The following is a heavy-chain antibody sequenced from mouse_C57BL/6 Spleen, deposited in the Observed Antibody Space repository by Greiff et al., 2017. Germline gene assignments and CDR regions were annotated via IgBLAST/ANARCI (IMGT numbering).Heavy chain of an antibody. J-gene: IGHJ2*01. V-gene: IGHV5-4*01. CDR3: ARSYDYYCDY. CDR1: GFTFRSYA. CDR2: ISDGGSYT. D-gene: IGHD2-4*01. Sequence: EVHLVESGGGLVKPGGSLKLSCAASGFTFRSYALSWVRQTPEKRLEGVATISDGGSYTSSPDTVKGRFTISRDNAKNNLYLQMGHLKSEDTAMYYCARSYDYYCDYWGQGTTLTVSS.